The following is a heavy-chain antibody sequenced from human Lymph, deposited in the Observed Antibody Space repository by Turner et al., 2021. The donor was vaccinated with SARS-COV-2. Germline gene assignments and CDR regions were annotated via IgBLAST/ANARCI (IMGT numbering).Heavy chain of an antibody. CDR2: IYSGGST. CDR3: ARDLQPYGMDV. V-gene: IGHV3-53*02. Sequence: EVQLMETGGGLIQPGGSLRLSCAASGFTVSSNYMTWVRQAPGKGLEWVSLIYSGGSTYYADSVKGRFTISRDNSKNTLYLQMNSLRAEDTAIYYCARDLQPYGMDVWGQGTTVTVSS. D-gene: IGHD1-1*01. CDR1: GFTVSSNY. J-gene: IGHJ6*02.